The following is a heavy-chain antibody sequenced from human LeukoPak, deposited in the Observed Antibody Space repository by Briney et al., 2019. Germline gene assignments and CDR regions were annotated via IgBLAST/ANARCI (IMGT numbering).Heavy chain of an antibody. J-gene: IGHJ3*02. D-gene: IGHD7-27*01. CDR2: INHSGRT. V-gene: IGHV4-34*01. CDR3: ATQNWGLGRAFDI. Sequence: PSETLSLTCAVYGGPFSAFYWGWIRQPPGKGLEWIGEINHSGRTNYNPSLKSRVTISVDTSKYQFSLRLRSVSAADTAMYYCATQNWGLGRAFDIWGQGTMVTVSS. CDR1: GGPFSAFY.